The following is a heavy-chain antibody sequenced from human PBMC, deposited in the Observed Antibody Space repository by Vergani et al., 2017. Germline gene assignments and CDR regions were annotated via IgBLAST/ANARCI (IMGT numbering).Heavy chain of an antibody. D-gene: IGHD2-21*01. V-gene: IGHV3-15*07. Sequence: EVQLVESGGGIVKPGGSLRLSCVASGFSFRNAWMNWVRRTPGKGLEWVGRIKSTFDRGTTDYAAAVKGRFTISRDDSQTTLFLQMNGLKTEDIGVYYCTTDPRYCGDGSCYWLRDHHYYGMDVWGQGTTVTVSS. CDR1: GFSFRNAW. CDR3: TTDPRYCGDGSCYWLRDHHYYGMDV. CDR2: IKSTFDRGTT. J-gene: IGHJ6*02.